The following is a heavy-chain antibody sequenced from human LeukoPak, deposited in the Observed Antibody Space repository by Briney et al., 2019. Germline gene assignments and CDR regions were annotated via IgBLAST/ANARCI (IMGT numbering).Heavy chain of an antibody. D-gene: IGHD3-22*01. CDR1: GGSISGYY. CDR3: ARSDSSGYFPIDY. J-gene: IGHJ4*02. V-gene: IGHV4-59*01. Sequence: SETLSLTCTVSGGSISGYYWSWIRQPPRKGLELIGYIYYSGSTNYNPSLKSRVTISVDTSKNQFSLNLNSVTAADTAVYYCARSDSSGYFPIDYWGQGTLVTVSS. CDR2: IYYSGST.